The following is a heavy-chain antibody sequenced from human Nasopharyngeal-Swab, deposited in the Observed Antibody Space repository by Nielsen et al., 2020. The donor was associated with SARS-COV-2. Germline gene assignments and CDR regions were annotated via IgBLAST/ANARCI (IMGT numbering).Heavy chain of an antibody. D-gene: IGHD3-22*01. J-gene: IGHJ4*02. V-gene: IGHV4-34*01. CDR2: LNHSGST. Sequence: SETLSLTCAVYGGSFSGYYWNWIRQPPGKGLEWIGELNHSGSTNYNPSLKSRVTISVDTSKNQFSLKLSSVTAADTAVYYCARGLGQYYYDSSGYYFFDYWGQGTLVTVSS. CDR3: ARGLGQYYYDSSGYYFFDY. CDR1: GGSFSGYY.